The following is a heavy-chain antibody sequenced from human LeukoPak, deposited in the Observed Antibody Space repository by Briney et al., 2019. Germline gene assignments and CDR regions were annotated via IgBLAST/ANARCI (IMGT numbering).Heavy chain of an antibody. CDR1: GGSISSGGYY. Sequence: PSETLSLTCTVSGGSISSGGYYWSWLRQHPGKGLEWLGYIYYTGNTYYNTSLKSRVTISVDTSKNQFSLKLSSVTAADTAVYYCARRNYFDSSGYVTGFDPWGQGTLVTVSS. CDR3: ARRNYFDSSGYVTGFDP. CDR2: IYYTGNT. V-gene: IGHV4-31*03. J-gene: IGHJ5*02. D-gene: IGHD3-22*01.